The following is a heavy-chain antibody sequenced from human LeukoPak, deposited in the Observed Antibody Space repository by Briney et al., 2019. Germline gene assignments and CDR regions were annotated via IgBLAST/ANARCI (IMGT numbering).Heavy chain of an antibody. V-gene: IGHV6-1*01. CDR1: GDSVSSNSAA. CDR3: AREQTGFDY. Sequence: SQTLSLTCAISGDSVSSNSAAWNWIRQSSSRGLEWLGRTYYRSKWFNEYAVSVKSRITINSDTSKNQFSLQLNSVTPEDTAMYYCAREQTGFDYWGQGTLVTVSS. CDR2: TYYRSKWFN. J-gene: IGHJ4*02.